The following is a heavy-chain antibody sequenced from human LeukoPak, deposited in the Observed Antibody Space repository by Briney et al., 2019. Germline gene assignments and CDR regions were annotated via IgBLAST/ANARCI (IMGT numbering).Heavy chain of an antibody. CDR2: VRYDGSNK. CDR1: GFTFSSYG. J-gene: IGHJ4*02. CDR3: AKGGSSSFYSDY. D-gene: IGHD6-6*01. Sequence: GGSLRLSCAASGFTFSSYGMRWVRQAPGKGLEWVAFVRYDGSNKYYADSVKGRFTISRDNSENTVYLQMNSLRAEDTAVYYCAKGGSSSFYSDYWGQGTLVTVSS. V-gene: IGHV3-30*02.